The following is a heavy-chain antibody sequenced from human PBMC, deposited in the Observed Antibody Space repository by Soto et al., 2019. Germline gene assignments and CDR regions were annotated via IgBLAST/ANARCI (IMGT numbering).Heavy chain of an antibody. D-gene: IGHD2-2*01. CDR3: ARVPQGRYQLDT. CDR2: INPAGTIT. Sequence: EVQLVESGGDLVQPGGSLRLSCEASGFTFSTYWMHWVRHTPGKGLVWVSRINPAGTITNYADSVMGRFAVFRDSAKSTPERHSNSLRAEDTAVEYGARVPQGRYQLDTWGKGTLVTVSS. CDR1: GFTFSTYW. V-gene: IGHV3-74*01. J-gene: IGHJ5*02.